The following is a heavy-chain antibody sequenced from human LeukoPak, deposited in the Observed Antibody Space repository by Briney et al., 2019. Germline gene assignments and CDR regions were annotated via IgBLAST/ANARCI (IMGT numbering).Heavy chain of an antibody. CDR1: GYSISSGYQ. CDR3: ARDPRWLTPDCTSTSCYENYFDP. Sequence: PETLSLTCGVSGYSISSGYQWAWIRQSPGKGLEWIGSIYHSGSAHYNPSLKSRVTISVETSKNQFSLNMYSVTAADTAVYYCARDPRWLTPDCTSTSCYENYFDPWGQGTLVTVSS. J-gene: IGHJ5*02. CDR2: IYHSGSA. D-gene: IGHD2-2*01. V-gene: IGHV4-38-2*02.